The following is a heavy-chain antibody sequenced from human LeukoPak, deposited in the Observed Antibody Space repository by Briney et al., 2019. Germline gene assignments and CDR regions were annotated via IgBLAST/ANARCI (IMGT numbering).Heavy chain of an antibody. D-gene: IGHD6-13*01. J-gene: IGHJ5*02. CDR1: GGSISSYY. CDR3: ARVPRIEAGATGDWFDP. CDR2: IYYSGST. V-gene: IGHV4-59*01. Sequence: SETLSLTCTVSGGSISSYYWSWIRQPPGKGLEWIGFIYYSGSTNYNPSLKSRVTISVDTSKNQFFLNLRSVTAAGTAVYYCARVPRIEAGATGDWFDPWGQGTVVTVSS.